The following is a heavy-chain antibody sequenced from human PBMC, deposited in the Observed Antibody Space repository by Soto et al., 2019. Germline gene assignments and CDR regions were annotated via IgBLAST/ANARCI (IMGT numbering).Heavy chain of an antibody. Sequence: QVQLVQSGAEVKKPGASVKVSCKASGYTFTSYAMHWVRQAPGQRLEWMGWINAGNGNTKYSQKSQGRVTITRDTSASTAYMELSSLRSEATAVYCCARSIVVVTAADYWGQGTLVTVSS. V-gene: IGHV1-3*01. D-gene: IGHD2-21*02. CDR1: GYTFTSYA. CDR2: INAGNGNT. CDR3: ARSIVVVTAADY. J-gene: IGHJ4*02.